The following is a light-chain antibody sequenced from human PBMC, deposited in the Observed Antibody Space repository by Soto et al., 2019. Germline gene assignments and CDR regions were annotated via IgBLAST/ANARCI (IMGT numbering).Light chain of an antibody. CDR2: DVT. V-gene: IGLV2-14*03. CDR1: SSDVGGYNY. Sequence: QSVLTQPASVSGSPGQSITISCTGTSSDVGGYNYVSWYQQHPGKAPKLMIYDVTYRPSGVSNRFSGSKSGNTASLTISGLQAEDEADYYCISYTRSSTYVFGTGTKLTVL. J-gene: IGLJ1*01. CDR3: ISYTRSSTYV.